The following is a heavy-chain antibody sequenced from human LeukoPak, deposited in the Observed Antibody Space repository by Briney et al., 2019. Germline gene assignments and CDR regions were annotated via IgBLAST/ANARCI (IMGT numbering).Heavy chain of an antibody. Sequence: GGSLRLSCAASGFTFSNYSMNWVRQAPGKGLEWVALIWYDGSNKYYADSIKGRFTISRDNSKNTLYLQMNSLRAEDTAVYYCAREKQKYSSGWYCLDYWGQGTLVTVSS. CDR1: GFTFSNYS. D-gene: IGHD6-19*01. J-gene: IGHJ4*02. CDR3: AREKQKYSSGWYCLDY. V-gene: IGHV3-33*08. CDR2: IWYDGSNK.